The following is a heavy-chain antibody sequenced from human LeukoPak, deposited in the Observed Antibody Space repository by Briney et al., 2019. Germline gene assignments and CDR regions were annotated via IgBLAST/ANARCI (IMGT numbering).Heavy chain of an antibody. CDR1: GFTFSSYW. CDR2: INTDGSST. Sequence: QPGGSLRLSCAASGFTFSSYWMHWVRQAPGKGLVWVSRINTDGSSTSYADSVKGRFTISRDNSKNTLYLQMNSLRAEDTAVYYCAKDSLPYSSSSGVDYWGQGTLVTVSS. J-gene: IGHJ4*02. V-gene: IGHV3-74*01. CDR3: AKDSLPYSSSSGVDY. D-gene: IGHD6-6*01.